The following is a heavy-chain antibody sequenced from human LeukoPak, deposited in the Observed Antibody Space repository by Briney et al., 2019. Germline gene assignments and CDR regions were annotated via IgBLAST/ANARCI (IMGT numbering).Heavy chain of an antibody. V-gene: IGHV5-51*01. CDR1: GYSFTSYW. D-gene: IGHD3-22*01. Sequence: GESLKISCKGSGYSFTSYWIGWVRPMPGKGLEWMGIIYPGDSDTTYSPSFQGQGTISADKSISTAYLQWNSLKASDTAMYYCARRLMYYYDTSGYDVAFDIWGQGTMVTVSS. CDR3: ARRLMYYYDTSGYDVAFDI. CDR2: IYPGDSDT. J-gene: IGHJ3*02.